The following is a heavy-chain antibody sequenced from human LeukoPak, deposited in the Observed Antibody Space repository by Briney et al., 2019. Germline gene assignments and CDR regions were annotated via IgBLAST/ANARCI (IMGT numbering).Heavy chain of an antibody. V-gene: IGHV4-34*01. D-gene: IGHD3-9*01. J-gene: IGHJ6*02. Sequence: SETLSLTCAVYGGSFSGYYWSWIRQPPGKGLEWIGEINHSGSTNYNPSLKSRVTISVDTSKNQFSLKLSSVTAADTAVYYCARGPDILTGYYKAYQYYGMDVWGQGTTVTVAS. CDR3: ARGPDILTGYYKAYQYYGMDV. CDR1: GGSFSGYY. CDR2: INHSGST.